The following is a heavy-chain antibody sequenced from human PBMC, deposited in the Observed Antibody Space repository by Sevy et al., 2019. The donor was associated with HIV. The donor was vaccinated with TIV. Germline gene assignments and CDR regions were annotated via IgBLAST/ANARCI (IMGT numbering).Heavy chain of an antibody. D-gene: IGHD3-22*01. CDR1: GFTFGSYT. Sequence: GGSLRLSCAASGFTFGSYTLHWVRQAPGNGLEWVALISQTYDGSKKYYIDSVQGRFTISRDNSKNTLYLQMDSLRPEDTAVYYWARDNSGYFFFDYWGQRTLVTVSS. CDR3: ARDNSGYFFFDY. V-gene: IGHV3-30-3*01. J-gene: IGHJ4*02. CDR2: ISQTYDGSKK.